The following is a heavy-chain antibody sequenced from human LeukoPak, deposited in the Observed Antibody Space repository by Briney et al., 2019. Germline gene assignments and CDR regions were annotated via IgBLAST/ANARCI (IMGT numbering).Heavy chain of an antibody. J-gene: IGHJ4*02. Sequence: SGGSLRLSCAVSGFTVRNNQVTWVRQAPGKGLEWVSIIYSDGKTYYADSVKGRFSLSRDNSKNTLYLQMNNLRAEDTAVYYCAKDIVMLRGFDYWGQGTLVTVSS. CDR3: AKDIVMLRGFDY. V-gene: IGHV3-66*01. CDR2: IYSDGKT. D-gene: IGHD3-10*01. CDR1: GFTVRNNQ.